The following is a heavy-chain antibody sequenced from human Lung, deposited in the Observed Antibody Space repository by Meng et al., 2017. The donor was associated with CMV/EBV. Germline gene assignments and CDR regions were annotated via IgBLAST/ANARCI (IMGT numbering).Heavy chain of an antibody. V-gene: IGHV1-69*02. J-gene: IGHJ4*02. CDR1: GGTFSSYK. Sequence: SVXVSXKASGGTFSSYKIDWVRQAPGQGLEWVGRIIPVLGIANYAQKFQGRVMITADKSTSTAYMEVSSLRSEDTAVYYCATFMVYVRAPEKRSFDSWGEGXQVTVSS. D-gene: IGHD2-8*01. CDR3: ATFMVYVRAPEKRSFDS. CDR2: IIPVLGIA.